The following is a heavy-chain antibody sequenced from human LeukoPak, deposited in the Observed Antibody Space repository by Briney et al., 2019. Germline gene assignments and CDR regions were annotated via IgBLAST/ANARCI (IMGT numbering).Heavy chain of an antibody. CDR1: GFTFSNYA. D-gene: IGHD2-15*01. V-gene: IGHV3-23*01. CDR3: AKTQGYYDA. Sequence: GGSLRLSCVASGFTFSNYAMSWVRQAPGKGLELVSGIWGTDDKTVYGDAVKGRFTISRDNSKNTLYLQMNSLRADGTAVYYCAKTQGYYDAWGQGALVTVSS. J-gene: IGHJ5*02. CDR2: IWGTDDKT.